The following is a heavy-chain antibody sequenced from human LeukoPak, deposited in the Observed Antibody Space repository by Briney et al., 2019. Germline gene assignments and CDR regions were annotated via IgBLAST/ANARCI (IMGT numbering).Heavy chain of an antibody. CDR1: GGTFSSYA. CDR2: IIPIFGTA. V-gene: IGHV1-69*05. Sequence: SVKVSCKASGGTFSSYAISWVRQAPGQGLEWMGGIIPIFGTANYAQKFQGRVTMTRDTSTSTVYMELSSLRSEDTAVYYCARDLLGYCSGGSCYPDYWGQGTLVTVSS. CDR3: ARDLLGYCSGGSCYPDY. D-gene: IGHD2-15*01. J-gene: IGHJ4*02.